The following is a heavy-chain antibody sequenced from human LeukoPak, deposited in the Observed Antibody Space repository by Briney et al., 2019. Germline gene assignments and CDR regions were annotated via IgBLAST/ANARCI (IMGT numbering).Heavy chain of an antibody. CDR3: VKDSYGMDV. J-gene: IGHJ6*02. CDR1: GFTFSKYT. CDR2: ISNNGGTT. Sequence: PGGSLRVSCSASGFTFSKYTMYWVRQAPGKGLEHVSDISNNGGTTYYADSVKGRFTVSRDNSKNTLYLQMSSLRPEDTAVYYCVKDSYGMDVWGQGTMVTVSS. V-gene: IGHV3-64D*09.